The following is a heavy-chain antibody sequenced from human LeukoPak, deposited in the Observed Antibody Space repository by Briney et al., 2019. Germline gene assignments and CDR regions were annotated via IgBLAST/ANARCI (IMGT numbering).Heavy chain of an antibody. V-gene: IGHV3-48*03. CDR3: AREAKSAVAGLGDY. J-gene: IGHJ4*02. CDR2: ISSSGSTI. Sequence: PGGSLRLSCAASGFTFSSYEMNWVRQAPGKGLEWVSYISSSGSTIYYADSVKGRFAISRDNAKNSLYLQMNSLRAEDTAVYYCAREAKSAVAGLGDYWGQGTLVTVSS. CDR1: GFTFSSYE. D-gene: IGHD6-19*01.